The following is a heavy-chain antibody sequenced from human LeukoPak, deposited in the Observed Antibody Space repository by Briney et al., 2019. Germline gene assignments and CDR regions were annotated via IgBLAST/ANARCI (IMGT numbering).Heavy chain of an antibody. J-gene: IGHJ5*02. V-gene: IGHV3-23*01. CDR1: GFTFSSYA. CDR2: ISGSGGST. D-gene: IGHD4-23*01. CDR3: AKDTASATVVIEARWFDP. Sequence: PGRSLRLSCSASGFTFSSYAMSWVRQAPGKGLEWVSAISGSGGSTYYADSVKGRFTISRDNSKNTLYPQMNSLRAEDTAVYYCAKDTASATVVIEARWFDPWGQGTLVTVSS.